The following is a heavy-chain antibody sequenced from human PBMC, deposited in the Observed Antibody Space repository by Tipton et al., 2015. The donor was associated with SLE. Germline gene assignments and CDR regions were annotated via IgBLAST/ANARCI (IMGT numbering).Heavy chain of an antibody. Sequence: SLRLSCAASGITFSNAWMNWVRQAPGKGLEWVGRSKSKTDGGTTDYAAPVKGRFTISRDDSKNTLYLQMNSLKTEDTAVYYCAREGQQLVRDDAFDIWGQGTMVTVSS. CDR3: AREGQQLVRDDAFDI. CDR2: SKSKTDGGTT. V-gene: IGHV3-15*01. D-gene: IGHD6-13*01. CDR1: GITFSNAW. J-gene: IGHJ3*02.